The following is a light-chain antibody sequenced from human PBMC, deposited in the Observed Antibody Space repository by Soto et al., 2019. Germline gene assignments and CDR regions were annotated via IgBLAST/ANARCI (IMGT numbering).Light chain of an antibody. CDR2: GDN. V-gene: IGLV1-44*01. CDR1: GSSIGTNT. Sequence: QSVLTQPPSASGTPVQRVTISCSGSGSSIGTNTVNWYRQLPGTAPKLLIYGDNQRPSGVPDRFSASKSGTSASLAISGLQSEDEAAYYCAAWDGSLNNVLFGGGTKLTDL. CDR3: AAWDGSLNNVL. J-gene: IGLJ2*01.